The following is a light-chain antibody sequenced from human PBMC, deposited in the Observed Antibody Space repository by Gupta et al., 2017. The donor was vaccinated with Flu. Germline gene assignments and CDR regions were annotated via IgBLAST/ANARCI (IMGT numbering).Light chain of an antibody. Sequence: SYELPQPPSVSVSSGQTASITCSGDKLGDKYACWYQQKPGQSPVLVIYQDSTRSSGSPERFSGSNSGNTATLTIRGTQAMDEADYYCQAWDSSTAVFGGGTKLTVL. CDR2: QDS. CDR1: KLGDKY. J-gene: IGLJ3*02. V-gene: IGLV3-1*01. CDR3: QAWDSSTAV.